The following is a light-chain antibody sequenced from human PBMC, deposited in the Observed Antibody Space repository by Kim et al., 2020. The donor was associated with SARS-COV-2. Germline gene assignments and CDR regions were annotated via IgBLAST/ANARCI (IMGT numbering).Light chain of an antibody. J-gene: IGLJ3*02. V-gene: IGLV3-21*04. CDR2: YDS. Sequence: APGKTASITCGGNTIGSKGVNWYQQKPGQAPVLVIYYDSDRPSGIPERFSGSNSGNTATLTISRVEAGDEADYYCQVWDSSSDHPVFGGGTQLTVL. CDR3: QVWDSSSDHPV. CDR1: TIGSKG.